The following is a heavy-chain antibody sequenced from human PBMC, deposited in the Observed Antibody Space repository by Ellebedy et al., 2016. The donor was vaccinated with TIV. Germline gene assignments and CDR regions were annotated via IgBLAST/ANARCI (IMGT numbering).Heavy chain of an antibody. V-gene: IGHV5-51*01. Sequence: GESLKISXKGSGYTFTSNWIGWVRQMPGKGLELMRIIHPPDSETRYSPSFQGQVTISVDKSINTAYLQWSDLKASDTAMYFCARQGCSSTSCHTIDYWGQGTLVTVSS. CDR2: IHPPDSET. J-gene: IGHJ4*02. D-gene: IGHD2-2*02. CDR3: ARQGCSSTSCHTIDY. CDR1: GYTFTSNW.